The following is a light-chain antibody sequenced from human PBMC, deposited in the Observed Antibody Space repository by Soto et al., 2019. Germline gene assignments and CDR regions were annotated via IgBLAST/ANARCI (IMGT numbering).Light chain of an antibody. J-gene: IGLJ1*01. CDR1: DSNIGSNS. Sequence: QSVLTQPPSASGIAGQGVTISCSGGDSNIGSNSVYWYQHLPRTAPKLLIYYNNQRPSGVPDRFAGSRSGTSASLAIVGLRSEDEAVYYCAAWDASLSACVFGNGTKVTVL. CDR2: YNN. V-gene: IGLV1-47*02. CDR3: AAWDASLSACV.